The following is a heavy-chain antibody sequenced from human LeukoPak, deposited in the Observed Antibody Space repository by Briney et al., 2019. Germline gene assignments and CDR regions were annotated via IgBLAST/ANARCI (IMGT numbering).Heavy chain of an antibody. CDR2: IKSDGSYI. CDR1: GFTFSNSW. V-gene: IGHV3-74*03. Sequence: QPGGSLRLSCAASGFTFSNSWMHWVRQGPGKGPVWVSRIKSDGSYITYADSVKGRFIISRDNAENTLYLQMNSLRVDDTAVYYCARVRSGWLKPLSNSLYEFDYWGQGTLVTVSS. CDR3: ARVRSGWLKPLSNSLYEFDY. J-gene: IGHJ4*02. D-gene: IGHD5-24*01.